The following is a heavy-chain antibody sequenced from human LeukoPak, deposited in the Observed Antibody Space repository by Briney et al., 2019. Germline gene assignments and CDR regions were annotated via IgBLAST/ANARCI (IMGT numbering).Heavy chain of an antibody. CDR2: ISSSSTI. J-gene: IGHJ4*02. CDR3: ARGPQDYYDSSGYFY. CDR1: GFTFSSYS. D-gene: IGHD3-22*01. V-gene: IGHV3-48*02. Sequence: GGSLRLSCAASGFTFSSYSMTWVRQAPGKGLEWVSYISSSSTIYYADSVKGRFTISRDNAKNSLYLQMNSLRDEDTAVYYCARGPQDYYDSSGYFYWGQGTLVTVSS.